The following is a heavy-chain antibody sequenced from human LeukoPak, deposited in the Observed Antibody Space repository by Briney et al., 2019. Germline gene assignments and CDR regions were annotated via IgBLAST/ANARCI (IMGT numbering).Heavy chain of an antibody. CDR1: GGSISSGSYY. Sequence: SQTLSLTCTVSGGSISSGSYYWSWIRQPAGKGLEWIGRIYTSGSTNYNPSLKSRVTISVDTSKNQFSLKLSPVTAADTAVYYCAQNGQSGFSFDPWGQGTLVTVSS. D-gene: IGHD2-8*01. CDR3: AQNGQSGFSFDP. CDR2: IYTSGST. V-gene: IGHV4-61*02. J-gene: IGHJ5*02.